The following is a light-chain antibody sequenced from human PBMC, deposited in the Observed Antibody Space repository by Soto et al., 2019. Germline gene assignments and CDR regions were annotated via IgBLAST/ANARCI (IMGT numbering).Light chain of an antibody. J-gene: IGKJ1*01. CDR2: GAS. Sequence: EIVMTQSPATLSVSPGERATLSCRASQSVSSNLAWYQQKPGQAPRLLIYGASTRSTGMPARFSGIGFGTEFTLTISSLQSEDSAVYYCQQYHNFPRTFGQGTKVDI. CDR1: QSVSSN. V-gene: IGKV3-15*01. CDR3: QQYHNFPRT.